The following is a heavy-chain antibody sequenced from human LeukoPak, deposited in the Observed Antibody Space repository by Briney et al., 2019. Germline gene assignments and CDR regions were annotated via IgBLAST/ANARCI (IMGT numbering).Heavy chain of an antibody. CDR2: IYYSGST. J-gene: IGHJ3*02. V-gene: IGHV4-4*02. D-gene: IGHD3-22*01. CDR3: ARAGTMIVPLRGAFDI. CDR1: GFTFSNAW. Sequence: GSLRLSCAASGFTFSNAWMSWVRQAPGKGLEWIGSIYYSGSTYYNPSLKSRVTISVDTPKNQFSLKLSSVTAADTAVYYCARAGTMIVPLRGAFDIWGQGAMVTVSS.